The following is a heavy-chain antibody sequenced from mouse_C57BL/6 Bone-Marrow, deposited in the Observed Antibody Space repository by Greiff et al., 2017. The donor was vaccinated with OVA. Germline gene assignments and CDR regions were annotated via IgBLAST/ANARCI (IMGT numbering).Heavy chain of an antibody. D-gene: IGHD1-1*01. V-gene: IGHV1-7*01. CDR2: INPSSGYT. J-gene: IGHJ3*01. CDR3: ASGYYGSSFAY. CDR1: GYTFTSYW. Sequence: VQLMESGAELAKPGASVKLSCKASGYTFTSYWMHWVKQRPGQGLEWIGYINPSSGYTKYNQKFKDKATLTADKSSSTAYMQLSSLTYEDSAVYYCASGYYGSSFAYWGQGTLVTVSA.